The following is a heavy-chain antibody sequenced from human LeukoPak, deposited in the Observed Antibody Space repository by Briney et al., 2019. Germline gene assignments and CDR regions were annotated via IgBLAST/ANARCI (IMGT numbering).Heavy chain of an antibody. D-gene: IGHD4-17*01. Sequence: PGGSLRLSCAASGFTFSNAWMSWVRQAPGKGLEWVGRIKSKTDGGTTDYAAPVKGRFTISRDDSKNTLYLQMNSLKTEDTAVYYCTTDYGDYGGSFDYWGQGTLVTVSS. J-gene: IGHJ4*02. CDR3: TTDYGDYGGSFDY. V-gene: IGHV3-15*01. CDR2: IKSKTDGGTT. CDR1: GFTFSNAW.